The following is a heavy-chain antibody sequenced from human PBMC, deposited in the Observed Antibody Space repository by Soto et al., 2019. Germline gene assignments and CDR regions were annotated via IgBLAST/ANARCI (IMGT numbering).Heavy chain of an antibody. CDR1: GYTFTSYA. V-gene: IGHV1-3*01. J-gene: IGHJ5*02. D-gene: IGHD2-2*01. Sequence: ASVKVSCKASGYTFTSYAMXXVRQAPGQRLEWMGWMNAGNGNTKYAQKFQGRVTITSDKSASAAYMELSSLRSEDTAVYYCARDITRRDIVAVPAASALKLDPWGRGTLVTVSS. CDR3: ARDITRRDIVAVPAASALKLDP. CDR2: MNAGNGNT.